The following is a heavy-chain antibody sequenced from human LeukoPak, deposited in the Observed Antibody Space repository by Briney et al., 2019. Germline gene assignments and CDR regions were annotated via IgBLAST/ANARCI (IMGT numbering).Heavy chain of an antibody. D-gene: IGHD3-22*01. CDR3: ASPASDSSGYQPFDY. Sequence: GGSLRLSCAASGFTFSSYAMSWVRQAPGKGLEWVSAISGSGGSTYYADSVKGRFTISRDNSKNTLYLQMNSLRAEDTAVYYCASPASDSSGYQPFDYWGQGTLVTVSS. J-gene: IGHJ4*02. V-gene: IGHV3-23*01. CDR1: GFTFSSYA. CDR2: ISGSGGST.